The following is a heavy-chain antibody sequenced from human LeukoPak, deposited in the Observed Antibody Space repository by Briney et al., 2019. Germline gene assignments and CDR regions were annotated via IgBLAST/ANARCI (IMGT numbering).Heavy chain of an antibody. V-gene: IGHV4-34*01. Sequence: SETLSLTCAVYGGSFSGYYWSWIRQPPGKGLEWIGEINHSGSTNYNPSLKSRVTVLVDTSKDRFSLNVISVTAADTAVYYCARDSLPTWYFDLWGRGTLVTVSS. CDR3: ARDSLPTWYFDL. CDR1: GGSFSGYY. CDR2: INHSGST. J-gene: IGHJ2*01. D-gene: IGHD2-21*01.